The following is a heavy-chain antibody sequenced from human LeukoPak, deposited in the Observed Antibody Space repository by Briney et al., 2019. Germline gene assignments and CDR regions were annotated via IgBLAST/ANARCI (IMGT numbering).Heavy chain of an antibody. Sequence: GGSLRLSCAASGFTFSDYYMSWIRQAPGKGLEWVSYISSSGSTIYYADSVKGRFTISRDNAKNSLYLQMNSLRAEDTAVYYCARVLGYCSGGSCYTSLEYYYYGMDVWGQGTTVTVSS. CDR2: ISSSGSTI. J-gene: IGHJ6*02. D-gene: IGHD2-15*01. V-gene: IGHV3-11*01. CDR3: ARVLGYCSGGSCYTSLEYYYYGMDV. CDR1: GFTFSDYY.